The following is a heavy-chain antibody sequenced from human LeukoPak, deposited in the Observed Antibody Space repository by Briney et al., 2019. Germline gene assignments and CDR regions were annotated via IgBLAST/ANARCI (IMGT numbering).Heavy chain of an antibody. Sequence: EASVKVSCKASGSTFTNYGISWVRQAPGQGLEWMGWISVYNGNTKYAQNLQGRATMTIDTSTSTAYMELRSLRSDDTAVYYCARGLDYGGNTLVLSASDMWGQGTMVTVSS. CDR1: GSTFTNYG. V-gene: IGHV1-18*01. CDR2: ISVYNGNT. J-gene: IGHJ3*02. D-gene: IGHD4-23*01. CDR3: ARGLDYGGNTLVLSASDM.